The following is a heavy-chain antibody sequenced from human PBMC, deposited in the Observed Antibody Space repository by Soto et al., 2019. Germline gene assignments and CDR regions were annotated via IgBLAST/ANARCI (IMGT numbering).Heavy chain of an antibody. J-gene: IGHJ6*02. CDR2: ISGRGTTT. CDR1: GFSFGSYS. Sequence: GGSLRLSCEASGFSFGSYSMNWVRQAPGKGLEWVSFISGRGTTTYYADSVKGRFTVSRDNAKNSLSLEVNSLRDEDTAVYYCARLGYCSSATCKYYFYYYGMDVWGQGTTVTVSS. CDR3: ARLGYCSSATCKYYFYYYGMDV. D-gene: IGHD2-2*01. V-gene: IGHV3-48*02.